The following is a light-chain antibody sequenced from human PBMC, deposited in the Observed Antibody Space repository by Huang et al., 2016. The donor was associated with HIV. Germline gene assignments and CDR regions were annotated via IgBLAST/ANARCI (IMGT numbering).Light chain of an antibody. CDR3: QQYSSSPYT. CDR2: KAS. J-gene: IGKJ2*01. Sequence: DIQMTQSPSTLSASVGDRVTITCRASQSISSWLAWYQQKPGKAPKLLIYKASSLESGVPSRFSGSGSGTECTLTISSLQPDDFATYYCQQYSSSPYTFGQGTKLEIK. CDR1: QSISSW. V-gene: IGKV1-5*03.